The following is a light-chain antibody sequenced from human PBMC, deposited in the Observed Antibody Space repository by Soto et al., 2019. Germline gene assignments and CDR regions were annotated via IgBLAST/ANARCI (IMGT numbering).Light chain of an antibody. CDR1: QSVSSTY. Sequence: EIVLTQSPGTLSLSPGERATLSCRASQSVSSTYLAWYQQKPGQAPRLLLYDTSSRASGIPDRFSGSGSGAYFTPTISRLDPEDFAFYYRQHYGSSASFGQGAKVDIK. CDR3: QHYGSSAS. CDR2: DTS. V-gene: IGKV3-20*01. J-gene: IGKJ1*01.